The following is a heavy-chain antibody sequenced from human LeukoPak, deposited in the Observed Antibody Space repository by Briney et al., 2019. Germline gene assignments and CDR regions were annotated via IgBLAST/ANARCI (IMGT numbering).Heavy chain of an antibody. Sequence: PGGSLRLSCLGSGFSFRNYVMNWGRQAPGKGLEWLATIYGSGGSISYADSVKGRFTISTENSNHTLYLQMNSLRAEDTAIYYCAKDLGWELPAEAFWGQGTLVTVSA. J-gene: IGHJ1*01. D-gene: IGHD1-26*01. CDR3: AKDLGWELPAEAF. V-gene: IGHV3-23*01. CDR2: IYGSGGSI. CDR1: GFSFRNYV.